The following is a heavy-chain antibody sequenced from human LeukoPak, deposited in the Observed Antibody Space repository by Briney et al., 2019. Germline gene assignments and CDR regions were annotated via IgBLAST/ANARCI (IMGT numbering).Heavy chain of an antibody. Sequence: GGSLRLSCAASGFTFSRYSMNWVRQAPGKGLEWVASISSSSTYKYYADSVKGRFTISRDNARSSLFLQTNSLKAEDTAVYYCARDKWEQSPNFDYWGQGTLVTVSS. D-gene: IGHD1-26*01. CDR1: GFTFSRYS. CDR2: ISSSSTYK. J-gene: IGHJ4*02. CDR3: ARDKWEQSPNFDY. V-gene: IGHV3-21*01.